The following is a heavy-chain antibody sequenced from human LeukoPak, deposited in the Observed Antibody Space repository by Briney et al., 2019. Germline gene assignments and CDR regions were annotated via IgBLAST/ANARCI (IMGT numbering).Heavy chain of an antibody. CDR3: ARGSWADQAPPGTIFGVVFDY. J-gene: IGHJ4*02. CDR1: GFTFSSYW. D-gene: IGHD3-3*01. V-gene: IGHV3-7*01. Sequence: GGSLRLSCAASGFTFSSYWMSWVRQAPGKGLEWVANIKQDGSEKYYVDSVKGRFTISRDNAKNSLYLQMNSLRAEDTAVYYCARGSWADQAPPGTIFGVVFDYWGQGTLVTVSS. CDR2: IKQDGSEK.